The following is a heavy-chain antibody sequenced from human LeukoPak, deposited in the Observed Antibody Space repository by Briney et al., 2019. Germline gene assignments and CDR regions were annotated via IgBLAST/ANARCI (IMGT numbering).Heavy chain of an antibody. CDR3: AAPYCSSTSCYIGGNNWFDP. Sequence: SVKVSCKASGGTFSSYAISWVRQAPGQGLEWMGRIIPILGIANYAQKFQGRVTITADKSTSTAYMELSSLRSEDTAVYYCAAPYCSSTSCYIGGNNWFDPWGQGTLVTVSS. CDR1: GGTFSSYA. V-gene: IGHV1-69*04. D-gene: IGHD2-2*02. J-gene: IGHJ5*02. CDR2: IIPILGIA.